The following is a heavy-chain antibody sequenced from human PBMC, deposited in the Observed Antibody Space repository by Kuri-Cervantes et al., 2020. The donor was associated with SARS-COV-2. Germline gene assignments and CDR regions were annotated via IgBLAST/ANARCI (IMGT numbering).Heavy chain of an antibody. CDR3: AKAYYDFWSGPWGGFDI. Sequence: GGSLRLSCAASGFTFSLFAMHWVRQAPGQGLEWVAVILHDGNNKYYADSVKGRFTISRDSSKNTLDMQMNSLRAEDTAVYFCAKAYYDFWSGPWGGFDIWGQGTVVTVSS. CDR1: GFTFSLFA. CDR2: ILHDGNNK. V-gene: IGHV3-30-3*01. D-gene: IGHD3-3*01. J-gene: IGHJ3*02.